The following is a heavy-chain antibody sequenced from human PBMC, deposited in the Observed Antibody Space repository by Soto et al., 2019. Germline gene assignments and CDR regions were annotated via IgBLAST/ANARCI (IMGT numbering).Heavy chain of an antibody. Sequence: PSETLSLTCAVYGGSFSGYYWSWIRQPPGKGLEWIGEINHSGSTNHNPSLKSRVTISVDTSKNQFSLKLSSVTAADTAVYYCARGLIAVAGFFDYWGQGTLVTVSS. V-gene: IGHV4-34*01. CDR3: ARGLIAVAGFFDY. CDR1: GGSFSGYY. D-gene: IGHD6-19*01. CDR2: INHSGST. J-gene: IGHJ4*02.